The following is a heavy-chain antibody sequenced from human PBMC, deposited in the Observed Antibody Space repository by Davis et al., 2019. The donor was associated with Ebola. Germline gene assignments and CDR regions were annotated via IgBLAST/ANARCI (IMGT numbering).Heavy chain of an antibody. Sequence: GESLKTSCAASGFTFSSYSMNWVRQAPGKGLEWVSSISSSSSYIYYADSVKGRFTISRDNAKNSLYLQMNRLRAEDTAVYYCAKDSCSGGSCYSGADWGQGTLVTASS. J-gene: IGHJ4*02. CDR3: AKDSCSGGSCYSGAD. D-gene: IGHD2-15*01. CDR1: GFTFSSYS. CDR2: ISSSSSYI. V-gene: IGHV3-21*04.